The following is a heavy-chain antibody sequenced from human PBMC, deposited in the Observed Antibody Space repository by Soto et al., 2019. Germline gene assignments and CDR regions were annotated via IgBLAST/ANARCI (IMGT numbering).Heavy chain of an antibody. Sequence: ASVKVSCKVSGYPFTTYYIHWVRQGPGQGLEWRGWIDPRSGGTVYEQKFQGRVTMTRDTSISTVYMDLSGLTSDDTARYYCATDDYGIFPYWGQGSLVTVSS. V-gene: IGHV1-2*02. CDR1: GYPFTTYY. D-gene: IGHD3-10*01. CDR2: IDPRSGGT. J-gene: IGHJ4*02. CDR3: ATDDYGIFPY.